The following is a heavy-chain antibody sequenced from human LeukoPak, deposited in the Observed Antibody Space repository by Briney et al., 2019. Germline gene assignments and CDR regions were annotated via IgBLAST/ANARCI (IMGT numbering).Heavy chain of an antibody. D-gene: IGHD5-24*01. CDR3: ASSIPVEMEGGAIDI. CDR2: IYYSGST. V-gene: IGHV4-59*01. J-gene: IGHJ3*02. Sequence: SETLSLTCTVSGGSISSYYWSWIRQPPGKGLEWIGYIYYSGSTNYNPSLKSRVTISVDTSKNQFSLKLSSVTAADTAVYYCASSIPVEMEGGAIDIWGQGTMVTVSS. CDR1: GGSISSYY.